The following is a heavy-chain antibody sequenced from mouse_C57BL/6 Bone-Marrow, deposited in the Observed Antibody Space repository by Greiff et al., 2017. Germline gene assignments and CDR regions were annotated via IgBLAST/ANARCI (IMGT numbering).Heavy chain of an antibody. V-gene: IGHV1-59*01. CDR1: GDTITSYG. CDR2: IDPSESYT. CDR3: ARGYYGSSWFAY. D-gene: IGHD1-1*01. J-gene: IGHJ3*01. Sequence: VQLKQNGSKLVMPGNSLHLSRNTSGDTITSYGKNWVKQRPGQGLEWIGVIDPSESYTNYNQKFKGKATLTVDTSSSTAYMQLSSLTSEDSAVYYCARGYYGSSWFAYWGQGTLVTVSA.